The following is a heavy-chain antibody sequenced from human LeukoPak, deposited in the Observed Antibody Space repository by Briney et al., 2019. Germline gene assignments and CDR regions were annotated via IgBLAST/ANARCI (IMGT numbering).Heavy chain of an antibody. Sequence: GGSLGLSCAASGFTFSSYGMNWVHQAPGKGLEWVSSISSTSSYIYYADSLKGRFTISRDNAKDSLYLQMNSLRAEDTAVYYCARVPGRRELDYWGQGTLVTVSS. J-gene: IGHJ4*02. CDR1: GFTFSSYG. CDR3: ARVPGRRELDY. CDR2: ISSTSSYI. V-gene: IGHV3-21*01.